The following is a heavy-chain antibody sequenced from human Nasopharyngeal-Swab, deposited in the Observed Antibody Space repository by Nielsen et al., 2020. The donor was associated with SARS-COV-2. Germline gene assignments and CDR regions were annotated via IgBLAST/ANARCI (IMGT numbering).Heavy chain of an antibody. CDR3: TREWVN. Sequence: RPPFPPPGSTFGDYAMSWFPQAPGKGPAWVGFIRSKAYGGTTEYAASVKGRFTISRDDSKSIAYLQMNSLKTEDTAVYYCTREWVNWGQGTLVTVSS. CDR1: GSTFGDYA. D-gene: IGHD1-26*01. V-gene: IGHV3-49*03. J-gene: IGHJ4*02. CDR2: IRSKAYGGTT.